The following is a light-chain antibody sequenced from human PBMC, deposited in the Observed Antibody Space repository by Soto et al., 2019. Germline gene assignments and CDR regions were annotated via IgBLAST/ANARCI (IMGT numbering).Light chain of an antibody. CDR2: AAS. Sequence: DIQMTQSPSSLSASVGDRVTITCRASQSISNYLAWYQQKPGKVPKLLIYAASTLQSGVPSRFSGSGSGTDFTLTISSLQPEDVATYFCQKYNGAPVLFGQGTKVEIK. V-gene: IGKV1-27*01. CDR1: QSISNY. J-gene: IGKJ1*01. CDR3: QKYNGAPVL.